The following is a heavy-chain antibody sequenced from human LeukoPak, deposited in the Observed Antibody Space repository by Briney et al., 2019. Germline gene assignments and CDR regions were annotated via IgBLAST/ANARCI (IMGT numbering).Heavy chain of an antibody. D-gene: IGHD3-16*01. CDR3: ATRGGYFDY. Sequence: PGGSLRLSCAASGFPFTSYWMTWVRQAPGKGLEWVANIKQDGSEKYYVASVKGRFTISRDNAKNSLYLHMNSLRVEDTDVYYCATRGGYFDYWGQGTLVTVSS. J-gene: IGHJ4*02. CDR2: IKQDGSEK. CDR1: GFPFTSYW. V-gene: IGHV3-7*01.